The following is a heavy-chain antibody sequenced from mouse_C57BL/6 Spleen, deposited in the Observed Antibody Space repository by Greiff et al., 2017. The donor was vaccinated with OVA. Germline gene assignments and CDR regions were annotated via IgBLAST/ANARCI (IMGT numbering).Heavy chain of an antibody. CDR1: GYTFTDYY. D-gene: IGHD2-5*01. CDR3: ARRGYSNYYAMDY. J-gene: IGHJ4*01. Sequence: VQLQQSGPVLVKPGASVKMSCKASGYTFTDYYMNWVKQSHGKSLEWIGVINPYNGGTSYNQKFKGKATLTVDKSSSTAYMELNSLTSEDSAVYYCARRGYSNYYAMDYWGQGTSVTVSS. CDR2: INPYNGGT. V-gene: IGHV1-19*01.